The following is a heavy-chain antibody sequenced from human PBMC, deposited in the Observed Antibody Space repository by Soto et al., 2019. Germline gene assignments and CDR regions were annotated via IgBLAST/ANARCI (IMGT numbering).Heavy chain of an antibody. Sequence: QVQLVQSGAEVKKPGSSVKVSCKASGGTFSSYAISWVRQAPGQGLEWMGGIIPIFGTANYAQKFQGRVTITADESTSTAYMELSSLRSEDTAVYYCARSRDIVVVVSATRFYYYGMDVWGQGTTVTVSS. CDR3: ARSRDIVVVVSATRFYYYGMDV. V-gene: IGHV1-69*01. CDR2: IIPIFGTA. J-gene: IGHJ6*02. D-gene: IGHD2-15*01. CDR1: GGTFSSYA.